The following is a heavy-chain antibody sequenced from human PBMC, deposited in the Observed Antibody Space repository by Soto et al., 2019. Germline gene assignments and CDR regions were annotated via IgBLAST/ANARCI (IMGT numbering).Heavy chain of an antibody. CDR2: IIPIFGTA. CDR3: ARATGCGPSSTSCYAH. D-gene: IGHD2-2*01. CDR1: GGTFSSYA. V-gene: IGHV1-69*01. J-gene: IGHJ4*02. Sequence: QVQLVQSGAEVKKPGSSVKVSCKASGGTFSSYAISWVRQAPGQGREWMGGIIPIFGTANYAQKFQGRVTITADESTSTAYMDLSSLRSEDTAVYYCARATGCGPSSTSCYAHWGQGTLVTVSS.